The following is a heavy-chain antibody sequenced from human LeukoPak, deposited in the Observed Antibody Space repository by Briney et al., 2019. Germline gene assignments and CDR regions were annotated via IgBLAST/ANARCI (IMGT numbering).Heavy chain of an antibody. CDR3: ARGYCSGGSCYSLYYYGMDV. Sequence: ASVKVSCKASGGTFGSYAISWVRQAPGQGLEWMGRIIPILGIANYAQKFQGRVTITADKSTSTAYMELSSLRSEDTAVYYCARGYCSGGSCYSLYYYGMDVWGQGTTVTVSS. CDR2: IIPILGIA. D-gene: IGHD2-15*01. CDR1: GGTFGSYA. J-gene: IGHJ6*02. V-gene: IGHV1-69*04.